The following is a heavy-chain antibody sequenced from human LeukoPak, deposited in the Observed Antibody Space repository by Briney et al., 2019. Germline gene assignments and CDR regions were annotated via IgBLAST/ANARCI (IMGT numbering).Heavy chain of an antibody. CDR1: GFIFSSYG. J-gene: IGHJ4*02. CDR3: AKDNYGNRPRFDY. D-gene: IGHD2/OR15-2a*01. V-gene: IGHV3-30*18. Sequence: GGSLRLSCAASGFIFSSYGMHWVRHTPGKGLEWVALISNDGSSQYYTDSVRGRFIISRDNSKNTLFLQLNSLGPEDTGVYYCAKDNYGNRPRFDYWGQGTLVAVSS. CDR2: ISNDGSSQ.